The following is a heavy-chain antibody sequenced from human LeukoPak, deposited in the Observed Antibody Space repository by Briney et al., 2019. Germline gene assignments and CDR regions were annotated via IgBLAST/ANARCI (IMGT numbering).Heavy chain of an antibody. D-gene: IGHD3-10*01. CDR3: AKDRNYHGSGRGEDY. V-gene: IGHV3-48*03. J-gene: IGHJ4*02. Sequence: GGSLRLSCAASGFTFSSHEMNWVRQAPGKGLEWVSYISSSGYNIYYADSVEGRFPISRNNSKNMLYLQMNSLRIDDTAVYYCAKDRNYHGSGRGEDYWGQGTLVTVSS. CDR1: GFTFSSHE. CDR2: ISSSGYNI.